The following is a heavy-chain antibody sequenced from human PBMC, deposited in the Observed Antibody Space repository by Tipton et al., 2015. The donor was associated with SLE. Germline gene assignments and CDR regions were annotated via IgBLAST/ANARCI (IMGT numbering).Heavy chain of an antibody. CDR2: IYYSGST. J-gene: IGHJ3*02. D-gene: IGHD3-22*01. V-gene: IGHV4-31*03. Sequence: TLSLTCTVSGGSISSGGYYWSWIRQHPGKGLEWIGYIYYSGSTYYNPSLKRRVTISVDTSKNQFSLKLSSVTAADTAVYYCARVDSSGYYYSFDIWGQGTMVTVSS. CDR3: ARVDSSGYYYSFDI. CDR1: GGSISSGGYY.